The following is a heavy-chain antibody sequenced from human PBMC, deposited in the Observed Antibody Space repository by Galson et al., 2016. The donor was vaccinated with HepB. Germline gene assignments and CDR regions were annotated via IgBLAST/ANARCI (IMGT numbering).Heavy chain of an antibody. CDR3: ARTLVRGVFGKDV. D-gene: IGHD3-10*01. CDR2: MNPNSGNT. J-gene: IGHJ6*02. Sequence: SVKVSCKASGYTFISYDLNWVRQAPGQGLECMGWMNPNSGNTGYAPKFQGRVTMTWDTSISTAYVELSSLTSEDTAVYYCARTLVRGVFGKDVWGQGTTVTVSS. V-gene: IGHV1-8*01. CDR1: GYTFISYD.